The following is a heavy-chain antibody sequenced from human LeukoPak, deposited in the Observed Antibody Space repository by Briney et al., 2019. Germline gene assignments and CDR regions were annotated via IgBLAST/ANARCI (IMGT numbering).Heavy chain of an antibody. Sequence: GGSLRLSCAAPGFTVSSNYMSWVRQAPGKGLEWVSVIYSGGSTYYADSVKGRFTISRDNSKNTLYLQMNSLRAEDTAVYYCAREPVVVVAATPVHYYGMDVWGQGTTVTVSS. V-gene: IGHV3-66*01. CDR2: IYSGGST. CDR3: AREPVVVVAATPVHYYGMDV. J-gene: IGHJ6*02. D-gene: IGHD2-15*01. CDR1: GFTVSSNY.